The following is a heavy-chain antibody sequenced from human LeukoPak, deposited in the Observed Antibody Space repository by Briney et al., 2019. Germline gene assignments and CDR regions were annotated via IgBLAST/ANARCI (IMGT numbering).Heavy chain of an antibody. D-gene: IGHD1-26*01. CDR2: ITSGSSYI. CDR3: ARDPYSGSYGNYYYYFMDV. J-gene: IGHJ6*03. Sequence: GGSLRLSCAASGFTFSRYNMNWVRQAPGKGLEWVSSITSGSSYIYYADSVKGRFTISRDNAKNSLYLQMNSLRAEDTAVYYCARDPYSGSYGNYYYYFMDVWGKGTTVTVSS. V-gene: IGHV3-21*01. CDR1: GFTFSRYN.